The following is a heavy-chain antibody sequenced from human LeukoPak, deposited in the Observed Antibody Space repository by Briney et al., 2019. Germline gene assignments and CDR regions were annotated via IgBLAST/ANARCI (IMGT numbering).Heavy chain of an antibody. J-gene: IGHJ6*03. V-gene: IGHV4-34*01. CDR1: GGSLSNYY. D-gene: IGHD2/OR15-2a*01. Sequence: PSETLSLTCAVSGGSLSNYYWSWIRQTPGKGREWIGEINDSGSTRNNTSLGGRVSISLDTSKNRYSLKLSFVTAAETAVYYCAREYIYYYYYMDVWGNGTTVTVSS. CDR3: AREYIYYYYYMDV. CDR2: INDSGST.